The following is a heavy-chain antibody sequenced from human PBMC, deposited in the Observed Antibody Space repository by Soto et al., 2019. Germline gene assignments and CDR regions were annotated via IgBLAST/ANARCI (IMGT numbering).Heavy chain of an antibody. CDR3: ARDLNYFDSGSGYFVNWFDP. V-gene: IGHV4-61*01. CDR2: FHYNGNP. CDR1: GGSVSSSSYY. J-gene: IGHJ5*02. Sequence: QVQLRESGPGLVKPSETLSLTCTVSGGSVSSSSYYWSWIRQPPGKRPEWIGYFHYNGNPKYNPSLKGPVTISADTSKNQFSLKLSSVSAADTAVYYWARDLNYFDSGSGYFVNWFDPWGPGTLVTVSS. D-gene: IGHD3-22*01.